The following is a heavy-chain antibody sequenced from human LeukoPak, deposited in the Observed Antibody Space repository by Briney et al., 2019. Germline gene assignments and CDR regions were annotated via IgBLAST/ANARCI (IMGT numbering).Heavy chain of an antibody. D-gene: IGHD5-24*01. Sequence: SVKVSCKASGYTFTSYDMNWVRHATRQGLEGMGWMNPNSGNTGYAQKFQGRVTMTRNTSISTAYMELSSLRSEDTAVYYCARGGFGYNPLDYWGQGTLVTVSS. CDR2: MNPNSGNT. CDR1: GYTFTSYD. J-gene: IGHJ4*02. V-gene: IGHV1-8*01. CDR3: ARGGFGYNPLDY.